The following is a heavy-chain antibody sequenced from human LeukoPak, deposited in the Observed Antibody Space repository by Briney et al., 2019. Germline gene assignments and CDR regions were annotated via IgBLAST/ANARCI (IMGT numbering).Heavy chain of an antibody. J-gene: IGHJ4*02. D-gene: IGHD5-12*01. CDR1: GGTFSSHA. Sequence: SVKVSCKAXGGTFSSHAISWVRQAPGQGLEWVGGIIPIFGTTNYAQKFQGRVTITTDESTSTGYMELRSLRSDDTAVYYCARGDSGYDYGFDNWGQGTLVTVSS. CDR3: ARGDSGYDYGFDN. V-gene: IGHV1-69*05. CDR2: IIPIFGTT.